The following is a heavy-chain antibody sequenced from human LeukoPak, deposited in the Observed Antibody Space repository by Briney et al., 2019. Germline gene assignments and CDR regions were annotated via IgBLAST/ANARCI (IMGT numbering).Heavy chain of an antibody. Sequence: GGSLRLSCAASGFTFSSYSMNGVRQAPGKGLEWVSYISSSSSTIYYADSVKGRFTISRDNAKNSLYLQMNSLRAEDTAVYYCARADGSGSYDYWGQGTLVTVSS. CDR1: GFTFSSYS. V-gene: IGHV3-48*01. J-gene: IGHJ4*02. D-gene: IGHD3-10*01. CDR2: ISSSSSTI. CDR3: ARADGSGSYDY.